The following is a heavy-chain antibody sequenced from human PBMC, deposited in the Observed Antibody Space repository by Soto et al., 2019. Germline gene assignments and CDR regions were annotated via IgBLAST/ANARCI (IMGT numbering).Heavy chain of an antibody. CDR2: IKQDGSEK. CDR3: ARVWDIVVVVAAGYFDY. D-gene: IGHD2-15*01. CDR1: GFTFSSYW. V-gene: IGHV3-7*03. Sequence: GGSLRLSCAASGFTFSSYWMSWVRQAPGKGVEGVANIKQDGSEKYYVDSVKGRFTISRDNAKNSLYLQMNSLRAEDTAVYYCARVWDIVVVVAAGYFDYWGQGTLVTVSS. J-gene: IGHJ4*02.